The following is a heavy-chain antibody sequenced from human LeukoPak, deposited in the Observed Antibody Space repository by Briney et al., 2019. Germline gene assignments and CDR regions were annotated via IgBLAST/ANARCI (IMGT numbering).Heavy chain of an antibody. CDR3: AGSSGYYSH. J-gene: IGHJ4*02. CDR2: INHSGST. Sequence: PSETLSLTCAVYGGSFSGYYWSWIRQPPGKGLEWIGKINHSGSTNYNPSLKSRVTISVDTSKNQFSLKLSSVTAADTAVYYCAGSSGYYSHWGQGTLVTVSS. CDR1: GGSFSGYY. V-gene: IGHV4-34*01. D-gene: IGHD3-22*01.